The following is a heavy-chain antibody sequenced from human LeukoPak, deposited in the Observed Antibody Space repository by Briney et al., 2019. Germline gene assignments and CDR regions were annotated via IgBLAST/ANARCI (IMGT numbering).Heavy chain of an antibody. Sequence: SETLSLTCTVSGGSISSSYWSWIGHPAGKGLEWIGRIYTTGSTNYNPSLKSRVTMSVDTSKNQFSLKLSSMTAADTAVYYCARVAETGGFGYWGQGTLVTVSS. J-gene: IGHJ4*02. CDR2: IYTTGST. CDR1: GGSISSSY. V-gene: IGHV4-4*07. CDR3: ARVAETGGFGY. D-gene: IGHD6-13*01.